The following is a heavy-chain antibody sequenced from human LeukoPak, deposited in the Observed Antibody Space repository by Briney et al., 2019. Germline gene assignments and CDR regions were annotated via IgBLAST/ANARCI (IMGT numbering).Heavy chain of an antibody. CDR2: ISAYNGNT. J-gene: IGHJ4*02. Sequence: ASVKVSCKASGYTFTSYGISWVRQAPGQGLEWMGWISAYNGNTNYAQKLQGRVTITTDESTSTAYMELSSLRSEDTAVYYCARDPLECSSTSCYQGGYYFDYWGQGTLVTVSS. CDR1: GYTFTSYG. D-gene: IGHD2-2*01. CDR3: ARDPLECSSTSCYQGGYYFDY. V-gene: IGHV1-18*01.